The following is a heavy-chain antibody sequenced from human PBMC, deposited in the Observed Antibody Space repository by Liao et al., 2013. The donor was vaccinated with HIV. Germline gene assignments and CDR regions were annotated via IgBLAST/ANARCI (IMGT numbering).Heavy chain of an antibody. D-gene: IGHD3-3*01. CDR3: ARTDQYYDFWNGYENWFDP. CDR2: IYTSGSS. CDR1: GGSINSDY. V-gene: IGHV4-4*07. J-gene: IGHJ5*02. Sequence: QVQLQESGPGLVKPSETLSLTCSVSGGSINSDYWAWVRQPAGKGLEWIGRIYTSGSSNYNPSLKSRVTMSVDTSKNQFSLKLSSVTAADTAVYYCARTDQYYDFWNGYENWFDPWGQGTLVTVSS.